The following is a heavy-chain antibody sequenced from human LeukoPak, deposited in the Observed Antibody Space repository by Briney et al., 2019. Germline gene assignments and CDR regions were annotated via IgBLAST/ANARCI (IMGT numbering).Heavy chain of an antibody. J-gene: IGHJ4*02. CDR3: TTENWGRGDY. Sequence: GGSLRLSCAGSGFTFSRYAMSWVRQAPGKGLEWVSAISGSGDSTHYADSVKGRFTISRDNSKNTLYLQMNTLQIDDTAVYYCTTENWGRGDYWGQGTLITVSS. CDR2: ISGSGDST. D-gene: IGHD3-16*01. V-gene: IGHV3-23*01. CDR1: GFTFSRYA.